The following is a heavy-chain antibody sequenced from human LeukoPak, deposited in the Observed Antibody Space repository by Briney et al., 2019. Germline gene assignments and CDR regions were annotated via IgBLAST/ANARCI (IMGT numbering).Heavy chain of an antibody. Sequence: TSETLSLTCAVSGGSIRSSNWWSWVRQPPGKGLEWIGEIYHSGSTNYNPSLKSRVTISVDKSKNQFSLKLSSVTAADTVVYYCARVRYFDWLLYGAFDIWGQGTMVTVSS. V-gene: IGHV4-4*02. CDR1: GGSIRSSNW. CDR3: ARVRYFDWLLYGAFDI. J-gene: IGHJ3*02. CDR2: IYHSGST. D-gene: IGHD3-9*01.